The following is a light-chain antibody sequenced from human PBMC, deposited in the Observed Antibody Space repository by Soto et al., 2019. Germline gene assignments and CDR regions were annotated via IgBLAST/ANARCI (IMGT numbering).Light chain of an antibody. CDR1: QSVSSSY. CDR3: QQYGSSPFT. CDR2: GAS. V-gene: IGKV3-20*01. Sequence: EIPLRQSPGTLSLSPGERATLSCRASQSVSSSYLAWYQQKPGQAPRLLIYGASSRATGIPYRFSGSGSGTDFTLTISRLEPEDFAVYYCQQYGSSPFTFGPGTKVDI. J-gene: IGKJ3*01.